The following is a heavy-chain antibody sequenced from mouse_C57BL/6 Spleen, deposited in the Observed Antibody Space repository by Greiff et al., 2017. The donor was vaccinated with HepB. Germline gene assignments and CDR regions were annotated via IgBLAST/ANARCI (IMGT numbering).Heavy chain of an antibody. CDR1: GYTFTSYW. J-gene: IGHJ2*01. D-gene: IGHD3-2*02. V-gene: IGHV1-50*01. Sequence: QVQLQQPGAELVKPGASVKLSCKASGYTFTSYWMQWVKQRPGQGLEWIGEIDPSDSYTNYNQKFKGKATLTVDTSSSTAYMQLSSLTSEDSAVYYCTSSQTAQATGDYWGQGTTPTVSS. CDR2: IDPSDSYT. CDR3: TSSQTAQATGDY.